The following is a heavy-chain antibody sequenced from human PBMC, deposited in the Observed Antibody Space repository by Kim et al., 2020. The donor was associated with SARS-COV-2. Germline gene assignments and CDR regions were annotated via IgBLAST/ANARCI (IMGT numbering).Heavy chain of an antibody. CDR1: GGSISSSSYY. D-gene: IGHD3-10*01. J-gene: IGHJ6*02. Sequence: SETLSLTCTVSGGSISSSSYYWGWIRQPPGKGLEWIGSIYYSGSTYYNPSLKSRVTISVDTSKNQFSLKLSSVTAADTAVYYCARPGDSTWFGDFLPYYGMDVWGQGTTVTVSS. CDR2: IYYSGST. CDR3: ARPGDSTWFGDFLPYYGMDV. V-gene: IGHV4-39*01.